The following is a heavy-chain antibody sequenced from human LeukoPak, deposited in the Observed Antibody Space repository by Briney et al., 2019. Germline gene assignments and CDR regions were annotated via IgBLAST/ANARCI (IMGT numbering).Heavy chain of an antibody. D-gene: IGHD3-3*01. CDR2: INPNSGGT. CDR1: GYTFTGYY. J-gene: IGHJ5*02. Sequence: ASVKVSCKASGYTFTGYYMHWVRQAPGQGLEWMGWINPNSGGTNYAQKFQGGVTMTRDTSISTAYMELSSLRSEDTAVYYCARVTPTIFGVVINGWFDPWGQGTLVTVSS. V-gene: IGHV1-2*02. CDR3: ARVTPTIFGVVINGWFDP.